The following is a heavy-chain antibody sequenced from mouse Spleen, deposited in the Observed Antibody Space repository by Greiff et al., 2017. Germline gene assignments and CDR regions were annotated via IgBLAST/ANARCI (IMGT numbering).Heavy chain of an antibody. CDR3: ATYDYDHAWFAY. CDR1: GYTFTSYW. J-gene: IGHJ3*01. D-gene: IGHD2-4*01. V-gene: IGHV1S81*02. Sequence: VQLQQPGAELVKPGASVKLSCKASGYTFTSYWMHWVKQRPGQGLEWIGEINPSNGRTNYNEKFKSKATLTVDKSSSTAYMQLSSLTSEDSAVYYCATYDYDHAWFAYWGQGTLVTVSA. CDR2: INPSNGRT.